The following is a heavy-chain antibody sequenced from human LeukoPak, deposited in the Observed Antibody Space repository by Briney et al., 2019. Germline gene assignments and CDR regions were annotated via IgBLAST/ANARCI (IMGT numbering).Heavy chain of an antibody. V-gene: IGHV4-39*07. CDR3: ARHAVPNYDSSGYYWFDP. J-gene: IGHJ5*02. Sequence: PSETLSLTCTVSGGSISSSSYYWGWIRQPPGKGLEWIGSIYYSGSTYYNPSLKSRVTISVDTSKNQFSLKLSSVTAADTAVYYCARHAVPNYDSSGYYWFDPWGQGTLVTVSS. CDR2: IYYSGST. D-gene: IGHD3-22*01. CDR1: GGSISSSSYY.